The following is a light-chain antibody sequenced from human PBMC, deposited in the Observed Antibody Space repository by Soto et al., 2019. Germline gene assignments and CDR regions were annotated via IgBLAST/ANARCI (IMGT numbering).Light chain of an antibody. V-gene: IGKV3-20*01. CDR1: QSVSSNY. CDR3: QQYANSPFT. J-gene: IGKJ2*01. Sequence: EIVLTQSPGTLPLSPGERATLSCRASQSVSSNYLVWYQQKPGQAPRPLIYGASSRATGIPDRFSGSGSGTDFTLTISRLEPEDFAVYYCQQYANSPFTFGQGPKLEIK. CDR2: GAS.